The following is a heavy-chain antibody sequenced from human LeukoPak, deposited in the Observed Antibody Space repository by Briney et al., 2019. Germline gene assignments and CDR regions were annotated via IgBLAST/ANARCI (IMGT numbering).Heavy chain of an antibody. D-gene: IGHD6-19*01. Sequence: SETLSPTCTVSGGSISSSSYYWGWIRQPPGKGLEWIGSIYYSGSTYYNPSLKSRVTISVDTSKNQFSLKLSSVTAADTAVYYCACPHSSGYYWGQGTLVTVSS. J-gene: IGHJ4*02. CDR1: GGSISSSSYY. V-gene: IGHV4-39*01. CDR2: IYYSGST. CDR3: ACPHSSGYY.